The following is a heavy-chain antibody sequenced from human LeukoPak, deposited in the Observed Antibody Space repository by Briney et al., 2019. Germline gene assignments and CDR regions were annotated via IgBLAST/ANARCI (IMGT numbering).Heavy chain of an antibody. V-gene: IGHV4-59*01. CDR2: IYYSGST. CDR3: AREPRFDAFDI. Sequence: SETLSLTCIVSGGSISSYYWSWIRQPPGKGLEWIGYIYYSGSTNYNPSLKSRVTISVDTSKNQLSLKLSSVTAADTAVYYCAREPRFDAFDIWGQGTMVTVSS. J-gene: IGHJ3*02. CDR1: GGSISSYY.